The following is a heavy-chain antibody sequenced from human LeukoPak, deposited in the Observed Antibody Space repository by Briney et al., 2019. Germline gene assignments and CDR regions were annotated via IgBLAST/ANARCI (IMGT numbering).Heavy chain of an antibody. CDR3: ARDLGTNSGSYEDAFDI. CDR2: IIPIFGTA. J-gene: IGHJ3*02. Sequence: ASVKVSCKASGGTFSSYAISWVRQAPGQGLEWMGRIIPIFGTANYAQKFQGRVTITTDESTSTAYMELSSLRSEDTAVYYCARDLGTNSGSYEDAFDIWGRGTMVTVSS. D-gene: IGHD1-26*01. V-gene: IGHV1-69*05. CDR1: GGTFSSYA.